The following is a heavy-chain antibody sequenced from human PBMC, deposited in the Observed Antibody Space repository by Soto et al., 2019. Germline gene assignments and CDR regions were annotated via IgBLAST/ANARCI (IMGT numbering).Heavy chain of an antibody. J-gene: IGHJ6*02. CDR1: GYTFTSYG. CDR3: AGGYCISTSCYGSDYYYYYGMDV. D-gene: IGHD2-2*01. Sequence: QVQLVQSGAEVKKPGASVKVSCKASGYTFTSYGISWVRQAPGQGLEWMGWISAYNGNTNYAQKLQGRVTMTTDTSTSTAYMELRSRRSDDTAVYYCAGGYCISTSCYGSDYYYYYGMDVWGQGTTVTVSS. CDR2: ISAYNGNT. V-gene: IGHV1-18*01.